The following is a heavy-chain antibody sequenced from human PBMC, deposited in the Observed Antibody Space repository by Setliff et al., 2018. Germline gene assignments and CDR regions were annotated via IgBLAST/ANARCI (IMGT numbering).Heavy chain of an antibody. J-gene: IGHJ4*02. V-gene: IGHV4-38-2*01. D-gene: IGHD1-1*01. Sequence: SETLSLTCAVSGFSISSGYYWGWIRQPPGKGLEWIVNIHHSGKAYYNPSLKSRVTMSVDTSKNHVSLKLSSVTAADTAVYYCARGGERYHSASWGQGTLVTVSS. CDR2: IHHSGKA. CDR3: ARGGERYHSAS. CDR1: GFSISSGYY.